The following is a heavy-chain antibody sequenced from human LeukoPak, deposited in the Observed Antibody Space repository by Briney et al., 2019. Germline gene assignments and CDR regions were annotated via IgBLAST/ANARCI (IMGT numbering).Heavy chain of an antibody. CDR1: GFTLSSYN. CDR2: ISWRSSDI. J-gene: IGHJ6*02. V-gene: IGHV3-21*01. D-gene: IGHD3-9*01. Sequence: GGSLRLSCVASGFTLSSYNMKWVRQAPGKRLEWVSSISWRSSDIEYADSVKGRFTISRDIDKKSLYLQMNSLRVEDTAVYYCARDLEYYDILTGYYSPYRMDVWGQGTTVTVSS. CDR3: ARDLEYYDILTGYYSPYRMDV.